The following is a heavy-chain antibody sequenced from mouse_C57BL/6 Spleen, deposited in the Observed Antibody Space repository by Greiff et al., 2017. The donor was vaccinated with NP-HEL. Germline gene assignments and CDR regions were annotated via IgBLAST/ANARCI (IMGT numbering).Heavy chain of an antibody. V-gene: IGHV5-6*01. J-gene: IGHJ3*01. CDR3: ARHPYDGYSWFAY. D-gene: IGHD2-3*01. CDR2: ISSGGSYT. Sequence: EVKLMESGGDLVKPGGSLKLSCAASGFTFSSYGMSWVRQTPDKRLEWVATISSGGSYTYYPDSVKGRFTISRDNAKNTLYLQMSSLKSEDTAMYYCARHPYDGYSWFAYWGQGTLVTVSA. CDR1: GFTFSSYG.